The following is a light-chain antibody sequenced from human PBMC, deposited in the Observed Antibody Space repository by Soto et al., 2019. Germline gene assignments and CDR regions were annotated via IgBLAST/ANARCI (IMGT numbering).Light chain of an antibody. V-gene: IGKV3-20*01. CDR3: QQYGGSPSFS. Sequence: MVLTQSPGTLSLSPGERATLSCRASQSVFSNYLAAYQQKTGQHPALLLTGGTNRATDVPDRFSGSGSGTDFTTPISRVEPEDFAVYYCQQYGGSPSFSFGPGTKVDIK. J-gene: IGKJ3*01. CDR1: QSVFSNY. CDR2: GGT.